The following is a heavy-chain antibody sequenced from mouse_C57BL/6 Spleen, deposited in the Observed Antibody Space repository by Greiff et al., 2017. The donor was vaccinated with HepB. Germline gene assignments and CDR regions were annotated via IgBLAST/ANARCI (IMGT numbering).Heavy chain of an antibody. J-gene: IGHJ2*01. V-gene: IGHV1-47*01. CDR3: ARNFYGYDRGVYFDY. CDR1: GYTFTTYP. D-gene: IGHD2-2*01. CDR2: FHPYNDDT. Sequence: QVQLKESGAELVKPGASVKMSCKASGYTFTTYPIEWMKQNHGKSLEWIGNFHPYNDDTKYNEKFKGKATLTVEKSSSTVYLELSRVTSDDSAVYYCARNFYGYDRGVYFDYWGQGTTLTVSS.